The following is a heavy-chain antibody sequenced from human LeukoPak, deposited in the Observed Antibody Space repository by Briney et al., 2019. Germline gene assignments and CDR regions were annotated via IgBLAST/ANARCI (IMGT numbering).Heavy chain of an antibody. V-gene: IGHV3-23*01. D-gene: IGHD4-17*01. CDR2: ISGSGGST. J-gene: IGHJ4*02. CDR3: AKAGVRTASDY. CDR1: GFTVSSNF. Sequence: PGGSLRLSCAASGFTVSSNFMAWVRQAPGKGLEWVSAISGSGGSTHYADSVKGRFTISRDNSKNTLYLQMSSLRAEDTAVYYCAKAGVRTASDYWGQGTLVTASS.